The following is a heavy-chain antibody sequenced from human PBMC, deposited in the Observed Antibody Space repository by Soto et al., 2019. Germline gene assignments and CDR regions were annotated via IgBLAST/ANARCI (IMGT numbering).Heavy chain of an antibody. CDR3: ARFIVVVPAAIRGYYYMDV. CDR1: GFTFSSYW. J-gene: IGHJ6*03. D-gene: IGHD2-2*01. CDR2: IKQDGSEK. Sequence: GGSLRLSCAASGFTFSSYWMSWVRQAPGKGLEWVANIKQDGSEKYYVDSVKGRFTISRDNAKNSLYLQMNSLRAEDTAVYYCARFIVVVPAAIRGYYYMDVWGKGTTVTVSS. V-gene: IGHV3-7*01.